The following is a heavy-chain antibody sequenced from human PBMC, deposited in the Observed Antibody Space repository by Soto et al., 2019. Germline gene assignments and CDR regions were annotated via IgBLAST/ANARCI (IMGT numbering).Heavy chain of an antibody. CDR2: IYYSGST. Sequence: QVQLQESGPGLVKPSQTLSLTCTVSGGSISSGDYYWSWIRQHPGKGLEWIGYIYYSGSTYYNPSVMSRVTISVDTSKNQFSLKLSSVPAADTAVYYCARWWSGSRQGFDPWGQGTLVTVSS. CDR1: GGSISSGDYY. D-gene: IGHD3-3*01. J-gene: IGHJ5*02. CDR3: ARWWSGSRQGFDP. V-gene: IGHV4-31*03.